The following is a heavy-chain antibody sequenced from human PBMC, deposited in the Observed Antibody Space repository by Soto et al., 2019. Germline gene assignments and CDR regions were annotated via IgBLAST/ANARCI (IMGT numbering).Heavy chain of an antibody. Sequence: GGSLRLSCAASGFTFTRYSMNWVRQAPGKGLEWVSSISSTNNYIYYADSMKGRFTVSRDNAKNSVYLEMNSLSAEDTAVYYCARESEGLTSNSDYWGKETLVIASS. CDR2: ISSTNNYI. V-gene: IGHV3-21*01. J-gene: IGHJ4*02. CDR1: GFTFTRYS. CDR3: ARESEGLTSNSDY.